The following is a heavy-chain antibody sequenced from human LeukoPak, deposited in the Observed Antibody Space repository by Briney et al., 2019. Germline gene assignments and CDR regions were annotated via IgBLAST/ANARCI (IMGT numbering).Heavy chain of an antibody. J-gene: IGHJ4*02. CDR3: ASHQPYNSGWYIDN. D-gene: IGHD6-19*01. V-gene: IGHV4-61*01. CDR1: GASVSSGNYY. Sequence: SETLSLTCTVSGASVSSGNYYWSYVRQPPGKVLEWIGNIYYSGITHYNPSLKSRVTLSIDTSSNQFSLKMTSVTAADTAVYYCASHQPYNSGWYIDNWGQGTLVTVSS. CDR2: IYYSGIT.